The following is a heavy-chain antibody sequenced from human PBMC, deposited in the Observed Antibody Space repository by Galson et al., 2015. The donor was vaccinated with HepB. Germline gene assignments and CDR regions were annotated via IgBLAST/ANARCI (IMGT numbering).Heavy chain of an antibody. CDR1: GYTFTSYG. D-gene: IGHD3-10*01. CDR3: ARRDSWFGEEMGY. J-gene: IGHJ4*02. V-gene: IGHV1-18*01. CDR2: ISAYNGNT. Sequence: SVKVSCKASGYTFTSYGISWVRQAPGQGLEWMGWISAYNGNTNYAQKLQGRVTTTTDTSTSTAYMELWSLRSDDTAVHYCARRDSWFGEEMGYWGQGTLVTVSS.